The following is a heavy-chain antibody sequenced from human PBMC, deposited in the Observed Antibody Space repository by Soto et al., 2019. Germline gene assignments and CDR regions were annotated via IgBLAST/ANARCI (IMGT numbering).Heavy chain of an antibody. CDR2: INAGNGNT. J-gene: IGHJ4*02. CDR1: GYTFTSYA. D-gene: IGHD3-9*01. CDR3: ARSDYDILTGDGFDY. V-gene: IGHV1-3*01. Sequence: ASVKVSCKASGYTFTSYAMHWVRQAPGQRLEWMGWINAGNGNTKYSQKFQGRVTITRDTSASTAYMELSSLRSEDTAVYYCARSDYDILTGDGFDYWGQGTLVTVSS.